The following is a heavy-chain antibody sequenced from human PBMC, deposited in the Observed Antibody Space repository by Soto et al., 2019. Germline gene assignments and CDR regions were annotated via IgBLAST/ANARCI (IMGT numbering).Heavy chain of an antibody. CDR3: ARDPLYYGMDV. J-gene: IGHJ6*02. V-gene: IGHV4-59*06. D-gene: IGHD3-16*02. Sequence: SETLSLTCTVSGGSISSYYWSRIRQHPGRGLEWIGYIYYSGSTYYNPSLKSRVTISVDTSKNQFSLKLGSVTAADTAVYYCARDPLYYGMDVWGQGTTVTVSS. CDR2: IYYSGST. CDR1: GGSISSYY.